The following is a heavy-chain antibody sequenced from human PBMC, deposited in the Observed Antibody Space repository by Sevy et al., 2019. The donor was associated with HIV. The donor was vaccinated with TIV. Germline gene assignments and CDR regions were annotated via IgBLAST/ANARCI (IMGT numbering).Heavy chain of an antibody. V-gene: IGHV3-48*01. CDR2: ISSSSSTI. J-gene: IGHJ4*02. CDR3: ARDGNGLFDY. Sequence: GGSLRLSCAASGFTFSSYNMNWVRQAPGKGLEWVSYISSSSSTIYYADSVKGRFTISRDNAKNSLYLQMNSLRAKDTAVYYCARDGNGLFDYWGQGTLVTVSS. CDR1: GFTFSSYN. D-gene: IGHD2-8*01.